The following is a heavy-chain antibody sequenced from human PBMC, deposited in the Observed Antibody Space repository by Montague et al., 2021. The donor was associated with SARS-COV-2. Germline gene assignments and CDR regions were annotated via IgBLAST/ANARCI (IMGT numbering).Heavy chain of an antibody. J-gene: IGHJ3*01. CDR2: VYYNGDT. V-gene: IGHV4-59*08. D-gene: IGHD6-19*01. CDR1: GGSTASHY. CDR3: ARGWAFDP. Sequence: SETLSLTCTVSGGSTASHYWNCIRHSPGKRPEWIGYVYYNGDTTYNPSLQSRVTISIDTPENQFSLRLNSVTAADTAAYFCARGWAFDPWGQGRLVTVSS.